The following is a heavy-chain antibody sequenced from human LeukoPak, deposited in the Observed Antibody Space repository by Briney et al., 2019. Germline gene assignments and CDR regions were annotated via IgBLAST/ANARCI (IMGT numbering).Heavy chain of an antibody. CDR2: ISQHNGNT. Sequence: ASVEVSCKASGYNFKSYGITWVRQAPGQGLEWMGWISQHNGNTNYAQKLQGRVTMTIDTSTSTAYMELRSLRSDDTAMYYCARHYLGSGSEDYRGQGTLVTVSS. D-gene: IGHD3-10*01. CDR3: ARHYLGSGSEDY. V-gene: IGHV1-18*01. J-gene: IGHJ4*02. CDR1: GYNFKSYG.